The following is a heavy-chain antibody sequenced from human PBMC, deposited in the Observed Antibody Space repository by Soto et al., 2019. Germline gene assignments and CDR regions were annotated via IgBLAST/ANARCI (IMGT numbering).Heavy chain of an antibody. D-gene: IGHD3-3*01. J-gene: IGHJ3*01. CDR2: IYWDDDT. CDR3: VRIWSAFFVPRHRDPFDL. CDR1: GFSLTTSGVG. V-gene: IGHV2-5*02. Sequence: QITLKESGPPLVRPTQTLTLACSLSGFSLTTSGVGVGWIRQPPGKALEFLALIYWDDDTRYRPSLRTRLTITNDTSKTLVVLTMTNVDPVDTATYYCVRIWSAFFVPRHRDPFDLWGQGTMVTVSP.